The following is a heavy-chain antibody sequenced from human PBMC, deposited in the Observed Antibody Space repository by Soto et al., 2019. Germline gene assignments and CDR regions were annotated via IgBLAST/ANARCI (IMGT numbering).Heavy chain of an antibody. CDR3: ARERNWFDP. J-gene: IGHJ5*02. V-gene: IGHV1-2*04. CDR2: INANNGVT. CDR1: GYTFTGYY. Sequence: GASVKVSCKASGYTFTGYYIHWVRQAPGQGLEWMGWINANNGVTSYAQKFQGWVAMTRNTSISTAYMELSSLRSEDTAVYYCARERNWFDPWGQGTLVTVSS.